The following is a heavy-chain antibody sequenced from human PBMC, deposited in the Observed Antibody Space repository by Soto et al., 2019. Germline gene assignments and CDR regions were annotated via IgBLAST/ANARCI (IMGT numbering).Heavy chain of an antibody. J-gene: IGHJ5*02. CDR3: ARGRKYCNNGVCFQVFDP. V-gene: IGHV4-31*03. CDR1: GGSISSGGYY. Sequence: SETLSLTCTVSGGSISSGGYYWSWIRQHPGKGLEWIGYIYYSGSTYYNPSLKSRVTISVDTSKNQFSLKLSSVTAADTAVYYCARGRKYCNNGVCFQVFDPWGQGTLVTVSS. D-gene: IGHD2-8*01. CDR2: IYYSGST.